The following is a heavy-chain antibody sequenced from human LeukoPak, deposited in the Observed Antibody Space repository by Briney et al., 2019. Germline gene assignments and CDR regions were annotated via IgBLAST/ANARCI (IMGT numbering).Heavy chain of an antibody. J-gene: IGHJ5*02. V-gene: IGHV4-59*01. CDR1: GGSMKDYY. Sequence: SETLSLTCTVSGGSMKDYYWSWIRRPPGKGLEWIGYIYYSGSTNYNPSLKSRVTISVDTSNNQFSLRLSSVTAADTAVYYCARDSWSNWFDPWGQGTLVTVSS. D-gene: IGHD2-8*01. CDR2: IYYSGST. CDR3: ARDSWSNWFDP.